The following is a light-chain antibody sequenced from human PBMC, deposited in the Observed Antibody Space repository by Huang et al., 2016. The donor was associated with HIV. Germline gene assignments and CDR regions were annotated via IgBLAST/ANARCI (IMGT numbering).Light chain of an antibody. J-gene: IGKJ3*01. V-gene: IGKV1-33*01. CDR2: YAS. CDR1: QDISNS. CDR3: QHYDDVPFT. Sequence: DIQMTQSPSSLSSSVGDRVTITCQASQDISNSLNWYQQKPGKAPKLLIYYASNLQTGVPSSFSVSGSGTDFTFAISSLQPEDVATYYCQHYDDVPFTFGPGTKVDIK.